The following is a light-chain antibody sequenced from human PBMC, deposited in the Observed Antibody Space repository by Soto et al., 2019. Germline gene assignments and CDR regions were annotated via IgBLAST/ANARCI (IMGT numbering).Light chain of an antibody. Sequence: DIQMTQSPSSLSASLGDRVTITCRASQTISNYLNWYQQKPGKAPKLLIYTASSLQSGVPSRFSGSGSGTDFTLTISSLQPEDFATYYCQQSYTIPPLFTFGPGTKVDLK. CDR1: QTISNY. J-gene: IGKJ3*01. V-gene: IGKV1-39*01. CDR2: TAS. CDR3: QQSYTIPPLFT.